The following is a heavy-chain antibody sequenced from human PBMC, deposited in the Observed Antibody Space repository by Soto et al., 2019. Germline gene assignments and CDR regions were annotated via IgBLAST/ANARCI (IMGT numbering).Heavy chain of an antibody. J-gene: IGHJ4*02. V-gene: IGHV3-48*01. CDR2: INSGSTSV. Sequence: VRQAPGKGLEWISYINSGSTSVFYADSVKGRFTISRDNAKNSLYLQMNSLRAEDTAVYYCGSSASLYAYWGKGTLVTVSS. D-gene: IGHD3-22*01. CDR3: GSSASLYAY.